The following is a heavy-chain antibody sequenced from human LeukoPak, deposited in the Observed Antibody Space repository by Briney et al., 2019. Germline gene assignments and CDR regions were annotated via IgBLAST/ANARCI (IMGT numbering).Heavy chain of an antibody. CDR1: GFTFSGSW. CDR3: AAWYAESTQEHNL. J-gene: IGHJ4*02. CDR2: LNPDGSAK. D-gene: IGHD2-21*01. V-gene: IGHV3-7*01. Sequence: GGSLRLSCVASGFTFSGSWMNWIRQPLGRGLEWVANLNPDGSAKRYVDSVKGRFTTSRDNAEASFYLEMNSLRDEDTAVYYCAAWYAESTQEHNLWGQGIRVTVSS.